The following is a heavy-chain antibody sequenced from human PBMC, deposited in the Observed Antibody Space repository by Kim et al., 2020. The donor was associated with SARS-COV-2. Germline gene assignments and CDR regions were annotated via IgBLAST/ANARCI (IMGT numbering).Heavy chain of an antibody. CDR3: ARGIGDYTGNDAFDI. CDR2: INSDGSST. J-gene: IGHJ3*02. D-gene: IGHD4-17*01. Sequence: GGSLRLSCAASGFTFSSYWMHWVRQAPGKGLVWVSRINSDGSSTSYADSVKGRFTISRDNAKNTLYLQMNSLRAEDTAVYYCARGIGDYTGNDAFDIWGQGTMVTVSS. CDR1: GFTFSSYW. V-gene: IGHV3-74*01.